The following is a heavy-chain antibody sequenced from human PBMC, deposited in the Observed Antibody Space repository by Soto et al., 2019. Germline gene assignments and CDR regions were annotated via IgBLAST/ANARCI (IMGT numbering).Heavy chain of an antibody. CDR1: GFTFSSYG. J-gene: IGHJ6*02. D-gene: IGHD1-26*01. CDR2: ISYDGSNK. CDR3: AKDRGGNSHYYYYYGMDV. V-gene: IGHV3-30*18. Sequence: GGSLRLSCAASGFTFSSYGMHWVRQAPGKGLEWVAVISYDGSNKYYADSVKGRFTISRDNSKNTLYLQMNSLRAEDTAVYYCAKDRGGNSHYYYYYGMDVWGQGTTVNVAS.